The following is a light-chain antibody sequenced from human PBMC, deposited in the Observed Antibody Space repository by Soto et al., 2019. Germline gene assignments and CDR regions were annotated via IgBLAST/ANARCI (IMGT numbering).Light chain of an antibody. J-gene: IGKJ1*01. CDR1: QSVASNF. Sequence: EMVLTQSPGTLSLSPGERATLSCRASQSVASNFLAWFQQKPGQAPRLLIYGASSRATGIPDRFSGSGSGTDFTITISRLEPEDFAVYYCQHYGSSPWTFGPGTKVEIK. CDR3: QHYGSSPWT. CDR2: GAS. V-gene: IGKV3-20*01.